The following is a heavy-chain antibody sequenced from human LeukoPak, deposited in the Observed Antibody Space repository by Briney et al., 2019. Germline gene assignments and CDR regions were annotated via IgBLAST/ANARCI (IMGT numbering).Heavy chain of an antibody. Sequence: GGSPRLSCAASGFTVSSNYMSWVRHAPGKGLEWVSVISSGGSTSYADSVKGRFTISRDNSKNTLYLQMNSLRAEDTAVYYCARDTPPDYWGQGTLVTVSS. CDR3: ARDTPPDY. V-gene: IGHV3-53*01. CDR2: ISSGGST. J-gene: IGHJ4*02. CDR1: GFTVSSNY.